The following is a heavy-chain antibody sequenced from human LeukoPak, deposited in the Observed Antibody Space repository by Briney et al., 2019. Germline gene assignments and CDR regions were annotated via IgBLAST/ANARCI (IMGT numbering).Heavy chain of an antibody. CDR1: GFTFSSYG. Sequence: PGGSLRLSCAASGFTFSSYGMHWVRQAPGKGLECVSPITGSGGSTSYTDSVKGRFTISRDNSKNTLYLQMNSLRAEDTAVYYCARGRNTGRQFYFDYWGQGTLVTVAS. D-gene: IGHD5-18*01. CDR3: ARGRNTGRQFYFDY. J-gene: IGHJ4*02. V-gene: IGHV3-23*01. CDR2: ITGSGGST.